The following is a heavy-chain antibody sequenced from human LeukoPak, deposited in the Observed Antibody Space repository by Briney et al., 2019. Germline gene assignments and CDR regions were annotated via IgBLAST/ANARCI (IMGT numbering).Heavy chain of an antibody. V-gene: IGHV3-23*01. Sequence: RGTLRLSCAASGFTFSSYAMRWVRQGPGKGLKWVSASSGSGGSTSYADSVKGRFTISRDNSKNTLYRQMNSLRAEDRAVYYCAKGGYYDILTGYVDYWGQGTLVTVSS. CDR2: SSGSGGST. D-gene: IGHD3-9*01. CDR3: AKGGYYDILTGYVDY. CDR1: GFTFSSYA. J-gene: IGHJ4*02.